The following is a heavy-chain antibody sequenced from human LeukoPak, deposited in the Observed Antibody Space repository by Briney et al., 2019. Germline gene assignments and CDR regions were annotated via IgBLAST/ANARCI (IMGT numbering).Heavy chain of an antibody. J-gene: IGHJ4*02. D-gene: IGHD2-2*01. V-gene: IGHV3-30-3*01. CDR2: ISYDGSNK. Sequence: GGSLRLSCAASGFTFSSYAMHWVRQAPGKGLEWAAVISYDGSNKYYADSVKGRFTISRDDSKNTLYLQMNSLRAEDTAVYYCTRRRGNQQPIDYWGQGTLVTVSS. CDR3: TRRRGNQQPIDY. CDR1: GFTFSSYA.